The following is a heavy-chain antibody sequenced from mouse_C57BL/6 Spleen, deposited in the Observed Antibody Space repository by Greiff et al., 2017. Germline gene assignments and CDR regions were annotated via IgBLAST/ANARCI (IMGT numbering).Heavy chain of an antibody. CDR3: AYTGPWYFDV. Sequence: QVQLQQPGAELVKPGASVKMSCKASGYTFTSYWITWVKQRPGQGLEWIGDIYPGSGSTNYNEKFKSKATLTVDTSSSTAYMQLSSLTSEDSAAYYCAYTGPWYFDVWGTGTTVTVSS. CDR2: IYPGSGST. D-gene: IGHD1-1*01. CDR1: GYTFTSYW. J-gene: IGHJ1*03. V-gene: IGHV1-55*01.